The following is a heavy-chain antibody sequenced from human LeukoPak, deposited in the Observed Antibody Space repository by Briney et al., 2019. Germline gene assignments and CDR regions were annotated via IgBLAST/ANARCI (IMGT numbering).Heavy chain of an antibody. Sequence: GGTPRLSCVASGFTFSSFAMSWVRQAPGKGLEWVSGISTSGGITDYADSVKGRFTISRDNSKRTLYLEMNSLRAEDTAVYYCAKEMGFKIREVMLGFFDYWGHGTLVTVSS. CDR3: AKEMGFKIREVMLGFFDY. CDR1: GFTFSSFA. CDR2: ISTSGGIT. D-gene: IGHD3-10*01. J-gene: IGHJ4*01. V-gene: IGHV3-23*01.